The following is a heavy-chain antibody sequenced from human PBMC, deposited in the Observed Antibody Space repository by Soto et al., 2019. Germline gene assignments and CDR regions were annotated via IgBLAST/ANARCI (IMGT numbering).Heavy chain of an antibody. J-gene: IGHJ6*02. CDR3: ARGLEWSMDV. Sequence: EVQLVESGGGLVQPGGSLRLSCAASGFTFSSYDMHWVRQATGKGLEWVSAIGTAGDTYYPGSVKGRFTISRENAKNSLYLQMNILRAWDTAVYYCARGLEWSMDVWGQGTTVTVSS. D-gene: IGHD3-3*01. CDR1: GFTFSSYD. V-gene: IGHV3-13*01. CDR2: IGTAGDT.